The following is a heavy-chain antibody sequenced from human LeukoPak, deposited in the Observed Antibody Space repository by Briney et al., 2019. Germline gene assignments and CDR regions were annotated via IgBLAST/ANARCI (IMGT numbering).Heavy chain of an antibody. V-gene: IGHV3-7*01. J-gene: IGHJ4*02. D-gene: IGHD3-3*01. Sequence: GGSLRLSCEASGFTFSNYWMSWVRQTPGKGLEWVANIKEDGSEKNYVDSVKGRFTLSRDNAKNSLYLQMNSLRAEDTAVYCCARSGSDFDYWGQGTLVSVSS. CDR3: ARSGSDFDY. CDR1: GFTFSNYW. CDR2: IKEDGSEK.